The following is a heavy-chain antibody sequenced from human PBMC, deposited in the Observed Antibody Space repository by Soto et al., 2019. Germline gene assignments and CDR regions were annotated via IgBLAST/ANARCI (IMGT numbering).Heavy chain of an antibody. D-gene: IGHD6-13*01. J-gene: IGHJ5*02. CDR2: ISAYNGNT. Sequence: ASVKVSCKASGYTFTSYGISWVRQAPGQGLEWMGWISAYNGNTNYAQKFQGRVTLTTDTSTSTAYMEMMRLRSDDTAVYYCARGSGSSSWYNWFDPWGQGTLVTVSS. CDR3: ARGSGSSSWYNWFDP. CDR1: GYTFTSYG. V-gene: IGHV1-18*01.